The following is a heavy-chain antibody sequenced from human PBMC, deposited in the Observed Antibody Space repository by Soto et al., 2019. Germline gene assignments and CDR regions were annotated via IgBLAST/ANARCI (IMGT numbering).Heavy chain of an antibody. CDR3: ARTDRDFYGLDV. CDR1: GFTFRNYD. V-gene: IGHV3-13*05. J-gene: IGHJ6*02. CDR2: ISAAGDP. Sequence: EVQLVESGGGLVQPGGSLRLSCEASGFTFRNYDMHWVRQGTGKGLEWVSGISAAGDPDYADSVEGRFASSRENAQNSSFLQMNSLRVGDTAVYYCARTDRDFYGLDVWGQGTTVIVSS.